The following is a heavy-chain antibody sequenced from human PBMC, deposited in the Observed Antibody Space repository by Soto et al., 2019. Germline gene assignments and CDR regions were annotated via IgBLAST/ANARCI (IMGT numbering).Heavy chain of an antibody. Sequence: QVQLVQSGAEVKKPGSSVKVSCKASGGTLSSFAISWVRQAPGQGLEWIGGIIPLWGSTSYAQKFQGRVTITAVESTNTAYMELNGLRSEDTAVYYCARDSSSWYFFDYWGQGTLVTVSS. CDR3: ARDSSSWYFFDY. CDR2: IIPLWGST. J-gene: IGHJ4*02. D-gene: IGHD6-13*01. CDR1: GGTLSSFA. V-gene: IGHV1-69*01.